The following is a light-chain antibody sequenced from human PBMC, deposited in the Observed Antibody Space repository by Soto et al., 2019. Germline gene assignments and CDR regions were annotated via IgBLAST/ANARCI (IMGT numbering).Light chain of an antibody. CDR2: GVS. CDR3: TSYTSNSALRV. Sequence: QSVLTQPASVSGSPGQSITISCTGTSSDVGSYDYVSWYQQHPGKAPKLMIYGVSNRPSGVSNRFSGSKSGNTASLTISGLQAEDEADYYCTSYTSNSALRVFGGGTKLTVL. J-gene: IGLJ3*02. CDR1: SSDVGSYDY. V-gene: IGLV2-14*01.